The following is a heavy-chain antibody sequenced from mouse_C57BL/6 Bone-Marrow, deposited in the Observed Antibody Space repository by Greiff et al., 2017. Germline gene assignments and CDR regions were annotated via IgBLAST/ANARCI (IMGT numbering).Heavy chain of an antibody. CDR2: IYPRSGNT. V-gene: IGHV1-81*01. CDR3: ARFPYYYGSNYFDY. D-gene: IGHD1-1*01. CDR1: GYTFTSYG. Sequence: QVQLQQSGAELARPGASVKLSCKASGYTFTSYGISWVKQRTGQGLEWIGEIYPRSGNTYYTEKFKGKATLTADKSSSTAYMELRSLTSEDSAVYFCARFPYYYGSNYFDYWGQGTTRTVSS. J-gene: IGHJ2*01.